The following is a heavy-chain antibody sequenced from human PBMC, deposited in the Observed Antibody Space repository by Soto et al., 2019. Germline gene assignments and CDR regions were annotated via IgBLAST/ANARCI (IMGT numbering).Heavy chain of an antibody. J-gene: IGHJ4*02. D-gene: IGHD2-2*01. V-gene: IGHV3-48*01. CDR2: ISSSSSTI. CDR3: ARDRWAYPLPAGFDY. Sequence: GGSLRLSCAASGFTFSSYSMNWVRQAPGKGLEWVSYISSSSSTIYYADSVKGRFTISRDNAKNSLYLQMNSLRAEDTAVYYCARDRWAYPLPAGFDYWGQGTLVTVSS. CDR1: GFTFSSYS.